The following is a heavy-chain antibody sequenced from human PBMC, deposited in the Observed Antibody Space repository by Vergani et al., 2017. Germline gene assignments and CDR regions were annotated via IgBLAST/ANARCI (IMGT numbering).Heavy chain of an antibody. J-gene: IGHJ4*02. CDR1: GFTVSSNY. CDR2: IYSGGST. CDR3: ARGGHDFWSGYSDY. D-gene: IGHD3-3*01. Sequence: EVQLVESGGGLIQPGGSLRLSCAASGFTVSSNYMSWVRQAPGQGLEWFSVIYSGGSTYYADSVKGRFTISRDNSKNTLYLQMKSLRAEDTAVYYCARGGHDFWSGYSDYWGQGTLVTVSS. V-gene: IGHV3-53*01.